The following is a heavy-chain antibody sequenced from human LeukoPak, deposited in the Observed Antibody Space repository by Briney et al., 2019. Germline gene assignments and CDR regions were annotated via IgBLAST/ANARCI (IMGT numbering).Heavy chain of an antibody. D-gene: IGHD3-10*01. Sequence: SETLSLTCAVYGGSFSGYYWSWIRQPPGKGLEWIGEINHSGSTNYNPSLKSRVTISVDTSKNQFSLKLSSVTAADTAVYYCARDGSGSFYYYYYGMDVWGQGTTVTVSS. J-gene: IGHJ6*02. V-gene: IGHV4-34*01. CDR1: GGSFSGYY. CDR3: ARDGSGSFYYYYYGMDV. CDR2: INHSGST.